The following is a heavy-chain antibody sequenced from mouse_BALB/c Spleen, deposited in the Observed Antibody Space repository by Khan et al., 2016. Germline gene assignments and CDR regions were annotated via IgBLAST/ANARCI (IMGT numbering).Heavy chain of an antibody. V-gene: IGHV9-3-1*01. J-gene: IGHJ3*01. CDR3: AIGDDFGVFAS. Sequence: QIQLVQSGPELEKPGETVKISCKASGYTFTNYGMNWVKQAPGKGLKWMGWINNYTGDSNYADDFKGRFAISLQTSASTVYLQINNLKNEDTAAYFCAIGDDFGVFASWGQGTLVTVSA. D-gene: IGHD2-13*01. CDR1: GYTFTNYG. CDR2: INNYTGDS.